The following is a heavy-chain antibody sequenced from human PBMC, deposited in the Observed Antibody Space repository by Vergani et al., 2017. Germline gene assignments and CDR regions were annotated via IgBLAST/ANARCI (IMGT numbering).Heavy chain of an antibody. Sequence: EVQLLESGGDLVQPGGSLRLSCAASGFTFNHYAMNWVRQAPGKGLEWVSGISGSGGSTYYAGSVKGRLTLTRDDSKNTLHLQMNSLRPEDTAVYYCARGMTTETTDLDGFDIWGQGTMVSVSS. CDR1: GFTFNHYA. V-gene: IGHV3-23*01. CDR2: ISGSGGST. D-gene: IGHD4-17*01. CDR3: ARGMTTETTDLDGFDI. J-gene: IGHJ3*02.